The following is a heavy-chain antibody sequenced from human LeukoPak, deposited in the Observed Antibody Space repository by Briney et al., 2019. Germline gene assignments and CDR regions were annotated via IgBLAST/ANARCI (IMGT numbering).Heavy chain of an antibody. D-gene: IGHD5/OR15-5a*01. Sequence: ASVKVSCKASGYTFTGYYMHWVRQAPGQGLEWMGWISAYNGNTNYAQKLQGRVTMTTDTSTSTAYMELRSLRSDDTAVYYCARRSQGTLPHYFDYWGQGTLVTVSS. CDR3: ARRSQGTLPHYFDY. V-gene: IGHV1-18*04. CDR2: ISAYNGNT. J-gene: IGHJ4*02. CDR1: GYTFTGYY.